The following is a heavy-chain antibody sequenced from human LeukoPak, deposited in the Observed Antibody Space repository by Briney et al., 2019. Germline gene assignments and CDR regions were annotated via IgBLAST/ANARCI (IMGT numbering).Heavy chain of an antibody. CDR2: IYYSGST. V-gene: IGHV4-31*03. J-gene: IGHJ4*02. CDR3: ARVARRPRYYYGSGSYFAAEFDY. CDR1: GGSISSGGYS. D-gene: IGHD3-10*01. Sequence: SETLSLTCTVSGGSISSGGYSWSWIRQHPGKGLEWIGYIYYSGSTYYNPSLKSRVTISVDTSKNQFSLKLSSVTAADTAVYYCARVARRPRYYYGSGSYFAAEFDYWGQGTLVTVSS.